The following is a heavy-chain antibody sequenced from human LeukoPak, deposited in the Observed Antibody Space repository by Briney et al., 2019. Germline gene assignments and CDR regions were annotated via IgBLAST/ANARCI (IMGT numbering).Heavy chain of an antibody. V-gene: IGHV1-69*04. Sequence: SVKVSRKAPGGPFNSYAINWVRQAPGQGLEWMGRIIVILGVTNYAQRFQGRVTISADKSTTTAYMELSSLTSEDTAVYYCARYIHPQGLVGYAMDVWGQGTTVIVSS. D-gene: IGHD2-15*01. CDR2: IIVILGVT. CDR1: GGPFNSYA. J-gene: IGHJ6*02. CDR3: ARYIHPQGLVGYAMDV.